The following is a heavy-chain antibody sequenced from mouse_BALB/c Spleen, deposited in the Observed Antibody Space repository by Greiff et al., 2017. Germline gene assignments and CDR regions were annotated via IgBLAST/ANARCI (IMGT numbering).Heavy chain of an antibody. CDR2: IDPANGNT. CDR3: APGNWFAY. CDR1: GFNIKDTY. Sequence: EVQLQQSGAELVKPGASVKLSCTASGFNIKDTYMHWVKQRPEQGLEWIGRIDPANGNTKYDPKFQGKATITADTSSNTAYLQLSSLTSEDTAVYYCAPGNWFAYWGQGTLVTVSA. V-gene: IGHV14-3*02. J-gene: IGHJ3*01. D-gene: IGHD2-1*01.